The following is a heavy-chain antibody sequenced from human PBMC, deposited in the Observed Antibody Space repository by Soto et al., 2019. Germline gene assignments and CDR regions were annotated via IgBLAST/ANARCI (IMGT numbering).Heavy chain of an antibody. D-gene: IGHD7-27*01. CDR2: TYYRSKWYN. J-gene: IGHJ6*02. Sequence: PSQTLSLTCVISGDSVSSNSAAWNWIRQSPSRGLEWLGRTYYRSKWYNDYAVSVKSRITINPDTSKNQFSLQLNSVTPEDTAVYYCARDPSLGLGNGYGMDVWGQGTTGTVSS. CDR3: ARDPSLGLGNGYGMDV. V-gene: IGHV6-1*01. CDR1: GDSVSSNSAA.